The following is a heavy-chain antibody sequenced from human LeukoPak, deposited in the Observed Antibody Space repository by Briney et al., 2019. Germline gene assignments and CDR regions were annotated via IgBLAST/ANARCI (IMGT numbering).Heavy chain of an antibody. CDR2: MNPNSGNT. J-gene: IGHJ4*02. Sequence: ASVKVSCKASGYTFTGYSMHWVRQAPGHGLEWMGWMNPNSGNTGYAQKFQGRVTMTRNIAISTAYMELSSLRSEDTAVYYCARGRGGSGTHYSDYWGQGTLVTVSS. CDR1: GYTFTGYS. V-gene: IGHV1-8*02. CDR3: ARGRGGSGTHYSDY. D-gene: IGHD3-10*01.